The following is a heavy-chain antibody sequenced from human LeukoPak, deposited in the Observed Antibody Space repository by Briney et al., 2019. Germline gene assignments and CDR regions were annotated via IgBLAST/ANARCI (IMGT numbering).Heavy chain of an antibody. CDR1: GFTFSSYS. Sequence: PGGSLRLSCAASGFTFSSYSMYWVRQAPGKGLEWVSYISSSSNTIHYAESVKGRFTISRDNAKNSLYLQMNSLRAEDTAVYYCARGLSPYYYYYMDVWGKGTTVTVSS. CDR3: ARGLSPYYYYYMDV. CDR2: ISSSSNTI. V-gene: IGHV3-48*01. J-gene: IGHJ6*03.